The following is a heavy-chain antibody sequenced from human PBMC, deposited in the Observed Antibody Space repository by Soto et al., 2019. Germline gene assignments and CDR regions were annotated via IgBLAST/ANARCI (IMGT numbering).Heavy chain of an antibody. V-gene: IGHV5-51*01. J-gene: IGHJ4*02. CDR3: ARHACGDYVCPPSVPDY. Sequence: PGESLKISCKGSGYSCTSYCVGWVRQMPGKGLEWMGIIYPGDSDTRYSPSFQGQVTISADKSISTAYLQWSSLKASDTAMYYCARHACGDYVCPPSVPDYWGQGTLVTVSS. CDR2: IYPGDSDT. CDR1: GYSCTSYC. D-gene: IGHD4-17*01.